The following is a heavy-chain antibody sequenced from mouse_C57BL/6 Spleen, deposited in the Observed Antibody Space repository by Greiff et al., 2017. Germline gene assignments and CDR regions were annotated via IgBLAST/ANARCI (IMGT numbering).Heavy chain of an antibody. CDR3: AREEVWPHYAMDY. CDR1: GYTFTSYW. Sequence: VQLQQPGAELVKPGASVKMSCKASGYTFTSYWITWVKQRPGQGLEWIGDIYPGSGSTNYNEKFKSKATLTVDTSSSTAYMQLSSLTSEDSAVYYCAREEVWPHYAMDYWGQGTSVTVSS. V-gene: IGHV1-55*01. D-gene: IGHD2-10*02. CDR2: IYPGSGST. J-gene: IGHJ4*01.